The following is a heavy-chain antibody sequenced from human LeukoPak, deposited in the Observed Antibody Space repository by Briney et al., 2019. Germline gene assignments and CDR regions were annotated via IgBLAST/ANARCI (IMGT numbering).Heavy chain of an antibody. J-gene: IGHJ5*02. Sequence: PSETLSLTCSVPGGSVTSGTYHWGWIRQPPGKGLEWIGSVYFDGGTHYKPSLQSRVTISVDTSKNQFSLRLSSVTAADTALYYCARDHYYDGRGRFDPWGQGTLVTVSS. D-gene: IGHD3-16*01. CDR1: GGSVTSGTYH. CDR2: VYFDGGT. V-gene: IGHV4-39*07. CDR3: ARDHYYDGRGRFDP.